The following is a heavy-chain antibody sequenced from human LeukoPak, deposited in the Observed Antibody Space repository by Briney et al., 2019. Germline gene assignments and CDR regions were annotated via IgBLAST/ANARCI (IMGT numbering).Heavy chain of an antibody. V-gene: IGHV3-23*01. CDR2: ISGDADVT. CDR1: GFSFSDSV. Sequence: SGGSLRLSCVASGFSFSDSVMSWVRQAPGKGLEWLSAISGDADVTYYAASVKGRFTISRDNSWNTVYLQMNSLRAEVTATYYCAKVGYCSNNCFRTHDYWGQGALVTVSS. D-gene: IGHD2-8*01. CDR3: AKVGYCSNNCFRTHDY. J-gene: IGHJ4*02.